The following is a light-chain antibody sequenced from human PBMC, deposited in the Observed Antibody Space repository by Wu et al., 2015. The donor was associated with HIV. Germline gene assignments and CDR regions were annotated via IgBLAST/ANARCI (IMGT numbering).Light chain of an antibody. CDR2: DAS. J-gene: IGKJ5*01. V-gene: IGKV1-13*02. CDR3: QQLNSFPLT. CDR1: QDIFTY. Sequence: SSLVCFYRRHESTSLAGPRQDIFTYLAWYQQTPGKAPRVLIYDASTLQSGVSSRFSGSGSGADFTLTISGLQREDFGIYFCQQLNSFPLTFGQGSRLEI.